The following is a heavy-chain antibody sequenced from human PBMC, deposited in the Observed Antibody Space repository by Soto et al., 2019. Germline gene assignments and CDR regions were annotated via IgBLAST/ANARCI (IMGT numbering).Heavy chain of an antibody. J-gene: IGHJ5*02. CDR3: ARGRGVLVTMVRGVIMAEYNWFDP. CDR2: INHSGST. CDR1: GGSFSGYY. D-gene: IGHD3-10*01. V-gene: IGHV4-34*01. Sequence: SETLSLTCAVYGGSFSGYYWSWIRQPPGKGLEWIGEINHSGSTNYNPSLKSRVTISVDTSKNQFSLKLSSVTAADTAVYYCARGRGVLVTMVRGVIMAEYNWFDPWGQGTLVTVSS.